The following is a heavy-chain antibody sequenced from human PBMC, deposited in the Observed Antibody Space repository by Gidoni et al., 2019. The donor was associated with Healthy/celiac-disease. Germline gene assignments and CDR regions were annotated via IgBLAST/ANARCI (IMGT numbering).Heavy chain of an antibody. J-gene: IGHJ4*02. CDR3: VIFYGSGSYSVPY. V-gene: IGHV3-64D*08. Sequence: EVQLVESGGGLVQPGGSLRLSCSASGFTFSSYAMHWVRQAPGKGLEYVSAISSNGGSTYYADSVKGRFTISRDNSKNTLYLQMSSLRAEDTAVYYCVIFYGSGSYSVPYWGQGTLVTVSS. D-gene: IGHD3-10*01. CDR1: GFTFSSYA. CDR2: ISSNGGST.